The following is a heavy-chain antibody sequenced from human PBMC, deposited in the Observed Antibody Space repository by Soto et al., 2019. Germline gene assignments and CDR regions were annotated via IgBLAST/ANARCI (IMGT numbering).Heavy chain of an antibody. CDR3: ARGEIVPRIFYYDDMDV. V-gene: IGHV1-69*14. CDR1: GRTSSTYT. Sequence: QVQLVQSGAEVKKPGSSVKVSCNASGRTSSTYTISWVRQAPGQGLELVGGIIPIFGTANYVEKFRGRVTISADRSTSTAWMELSGLRAEDTAVYYCARGEIVPRIFYYDDMDVWGQGTTVTVSS. D-gene: IGHD5-12*01. J-gene: IGHJ6*02. CDR2: IIPIFGTA.